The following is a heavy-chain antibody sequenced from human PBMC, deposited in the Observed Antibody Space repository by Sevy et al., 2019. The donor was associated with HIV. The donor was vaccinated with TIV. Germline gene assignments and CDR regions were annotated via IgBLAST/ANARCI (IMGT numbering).Heavy chain of an antibody. V-gene: IGHV3-23*01. CDR2: LSFGCGRI. Sequence: GGSLRLSCVASGFNFDIYSMSWVRQAPGKGLEWVSTLSFGCGRINHADSVQGRFTMSRDDSKKTVYLEMNSLRAEDTAVYYCAREGCTRPHDHCGQGTLVTVSS. CDR1: GFNFDIYS. J-gene: IGHJ4*02. D-gene: IGHD2-8*01. CDR3: AREGCTRPHDH.